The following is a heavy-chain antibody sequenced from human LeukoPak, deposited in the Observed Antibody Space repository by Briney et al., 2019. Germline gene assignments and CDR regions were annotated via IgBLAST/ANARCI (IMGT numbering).Heavy chain of an antibody. CDR3: ARGYKPKTYYYDSSGSYFDY. CDR1: GDSINSHTYY. CDR2: VYYSGST. V-gene: IGHV4-39*07. Sequence: PSETLSLTCTVSGDSINSHTYYWAWIRQPPGKGLEWIGSVYYSGSTDYNPSLLSRVTISIDTSMNQFSLKLTSVTAADTAVYYCARGYKPKTYYYDSSGSYFDYWGQGTLVTVSS. D-gene: IGHD3-22*01. J-gene: IGHJ4*02.